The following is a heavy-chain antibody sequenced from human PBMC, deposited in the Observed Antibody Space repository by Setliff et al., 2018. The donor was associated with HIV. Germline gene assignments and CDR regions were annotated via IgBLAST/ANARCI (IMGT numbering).Heavy chain of an antibody. Sequence: GASVKVSCNASGYTFISYYMHWMRQAPGQGLEWMGMINPSDGSTRYAQKLQGGVTMNRDTTTTTVYMELPSLRSEDTPLYYCARDKTPIFGVVIATNWFDPWGQGTLVTVSS. V-gene: IGHV1-46*01. CDR2: INPSDGST. D-gene: IGHD3-3*01. CDR3: ARDKTPIFGVVIATNWFDP. CDR1: GYTFISYY. J-gene: IGHJ5*02.